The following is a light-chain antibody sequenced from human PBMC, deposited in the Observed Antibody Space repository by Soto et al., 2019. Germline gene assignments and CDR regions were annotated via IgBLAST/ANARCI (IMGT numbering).Light chain of an antibody. V-gene: IGKV1-39*01. CDR3: QQSYSTPPWT. CDR2: AAS. J-gene: IGKJ1*01. Sequence: DLPMNQSPSSPSASLRDRVTLPCRASQSISSYLNWYQQKPGKAPKLLIYAASSLQSGVPSRFSGSGSGTDFTLTISSLQPEDFATYYCQQSYSTPPWTFGQGTKVDIK. CDR1: QSISSY.